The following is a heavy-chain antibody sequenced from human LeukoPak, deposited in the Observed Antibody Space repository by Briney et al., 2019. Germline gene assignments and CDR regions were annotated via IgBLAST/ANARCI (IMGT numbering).Heavy chain of an antibody. D-gene: IGHD3-10*01. V-gene: IGHV4-4*02. CDR1: GFTFSSYW. Sequence: GSLRLSCAASGFTFSSYWMSWVRQPPGKGLEWIGEINHSGSATYNPSLKSRVTISVDTSKNQFSLKLSSVTAADTAVYYCARVPYGSGENWFDPWGQGALVTVSS. J-gene: IGHJ5*02. CDR2: INHSGSA. CDR3: ARVPYGSGENWFDP.